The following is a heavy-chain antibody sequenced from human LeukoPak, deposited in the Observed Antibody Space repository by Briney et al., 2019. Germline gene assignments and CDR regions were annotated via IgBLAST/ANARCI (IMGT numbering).Heavy chain of an antibody. D-gene: IGHD3-3*01. Sequence: KPSETLSLTCTVSGYSISSGYYWGWIRQPPGTGLEWIGSIYHSGSTYYNPSLKSRVTISVDTSKNQFSLKLSSVTAADTAVYYCARVKRAGYDFWSGYTNYFDYWGQGTLVTVSS. CDR1: GYSISSGYY. V-gene: IGHV4-38-2*02. J-gene: IGHJ4*02. CDR2: IYHSGST. CDR3: ARVKRAGYDFWSGYTNYFDY.